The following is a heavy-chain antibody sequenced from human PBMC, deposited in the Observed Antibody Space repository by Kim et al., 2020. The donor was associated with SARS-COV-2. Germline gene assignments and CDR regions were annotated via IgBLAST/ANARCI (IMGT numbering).Heavy chain of an antibody. J-gene: IGHJ5*02. CDR2: INAGNGNT. D-gene: IGHD4-17*01. CDR3: ARPMTTVTTAEALFVFDP. V-gene: IGHV1-3*01. Sequence: ASVKVSCKASGYTFTSYAMHWVRQAPGQRLEWMGWINAGNGNTKYSQKFQGRVTITRDTSASTAYMELSSLRSEDTAVYYCARPMTTVTTAEALFVFDPWGQGTLVTVSS. CDR1: GYTFTSYA.